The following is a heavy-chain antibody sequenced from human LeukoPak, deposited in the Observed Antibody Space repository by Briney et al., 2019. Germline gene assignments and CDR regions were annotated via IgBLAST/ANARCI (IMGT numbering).Heavy chain of an antibody. CDR1: GYTFTSYG. J-gene: IGHJ3*02. CDR3: ARDSEAHFWSGYYSFRRSDAFDI. D-gene: IGHD3-3*02. CDR2: IIPIFGTA. V-gene: IGHV1-69*05. Sequence: SVKVSCKASGYTFTSYGISWVRQAPGQGLEWMGGIIPIFGTANYAQKFQGRVTITTDESTSTAYMELSSLRSEDAAVYYCARDSEAHFWSGYYSFRRSDAFDIWGQGTMVTVSS.